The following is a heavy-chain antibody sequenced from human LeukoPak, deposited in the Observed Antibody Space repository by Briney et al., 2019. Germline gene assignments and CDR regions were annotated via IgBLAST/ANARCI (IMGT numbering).Heavy chain of an antibody. J-gene: IGHJ4*02. CDR3: ARGLYYYDSSGYSHYFDY. D-gene: IGHD3-22*01. CDR2: ISAYNGNT. CDR1: GYTFTSYG. V-gene: IGHV1-18*01. Sequence: GASVKVSCKASGYTFTSYGISWVRQAPGQGLEWMGWISAYNGNTNYAQKFQGRVTMTRDTSTSTVYMELSSLRSEDTAVYYCARGLYYYDSSGYSHYFDYWGQGTLVTVSS.